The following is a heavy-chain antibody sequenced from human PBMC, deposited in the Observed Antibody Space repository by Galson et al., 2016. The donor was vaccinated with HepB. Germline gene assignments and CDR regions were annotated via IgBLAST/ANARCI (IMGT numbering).Heavy chain of an antibody. CDR2: IFYTGTT. V-gene: IGHV4-39*01. D-gene: IGHD1-1*01. CDR1: GDSIRSDSDY. J-gene: IGHJ5*02. CDR3: ARHGELDSERGWFDP. Sequence: SETLSLTCIVSGDSIRSDSDYWGWVRQSPGKGLEWIGSIFYTGTTYYNPSLKSRLTIFLDTSSNQFSLRLRSVTAADTALYSCARHGELDSERGWFDPWGQGTLVTVSS.